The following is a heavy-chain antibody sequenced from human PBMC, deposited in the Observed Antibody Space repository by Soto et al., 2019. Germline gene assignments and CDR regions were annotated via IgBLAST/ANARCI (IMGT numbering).Heavy chain of an antibody. CDR2: IYYSGST. CDR1: GGSISSSSYY. CDR3: ARHKGLIPNCSSTSCYFDAFDI. D-gene: IGHD2-2*01. V-gene: IGHV4-39*01. J-gene: IGHJ3*02. Sequence: SETLSLTCTVSGGSISSSSYYWGWIRQPPGKGLEWIGSIYYSGSTYYNPSLKSRVTISVDTSKNQFSLKLSSVTAADTAVYYCARHKGLIPNCSSTSCYFDAFDIWGQGTMVTVSS.